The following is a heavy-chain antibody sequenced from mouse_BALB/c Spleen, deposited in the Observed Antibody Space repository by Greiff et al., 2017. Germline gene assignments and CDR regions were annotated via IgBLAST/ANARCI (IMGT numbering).Heavy chain of an antibody. CDR2: INSNGGST. CDR3: ARDDYDDAMDY. CDR1: GFTFSSYY. Sequence: EVKVEESGGGLVKLGGSLKLSCAASGFTFSSYYMSWVRQTPEKRLELVAAINSNGGSTYYPDTVKGRFTISRDNAKNTLYLQMSSLKSEDTAVYYCARDDYDDAMDYWGQGTSVTVSS. D-gene: IGHD2-4*01. V-gene: IGHV5-6-2*01. J-gene: IGHJ4*01.